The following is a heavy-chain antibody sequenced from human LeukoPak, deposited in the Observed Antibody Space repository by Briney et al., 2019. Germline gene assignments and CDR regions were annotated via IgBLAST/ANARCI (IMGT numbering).Heavy chain of an antibody. Sequence: PSETLSLTCTVSGGSISSSSYYWGWIRQPPGKGLEWIGSIYYSGSTYYNPSLKSRVTISVDTSKNQFSLKLSSVTAADTAVYYCARVWEISGSPFDYWGQGTLVTVSS. CDR3: ARVWEISGSPFDY. V-gene: IGHV4-39*07. J-gene: IGHJ4*02. CDR1: GGSISSSSYY. D-gene: IGHD1-26*01. CDR2: IYYSGST.